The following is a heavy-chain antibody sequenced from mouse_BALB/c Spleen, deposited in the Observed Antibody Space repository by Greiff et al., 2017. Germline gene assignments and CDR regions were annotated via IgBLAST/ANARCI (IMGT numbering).Heavy chain of an antibody. V-gene: IGHV1-54*01. J-gene: IGHJ4*01. CDR1: GYAFTNYL. Sequence: QVQLQQSGAELVRPGTSVKVSCKASGYAFTNYLIEWVKQRPGQGLEWIGVINPGSGGTNYNEKFKGKATLTADKSSSTAYMQLSSLTSDDSAVYFCARSRAYYGNYGAMDYWGQGTSVTVSS. D-gene: IGHD2-10*01. CDR2: INPGSGGT. CDR3: ARSRAYYGNYGAMDY.